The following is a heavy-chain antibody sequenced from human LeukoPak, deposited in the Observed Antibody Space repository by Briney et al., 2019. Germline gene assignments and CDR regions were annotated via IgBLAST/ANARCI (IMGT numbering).Heavy chain of an antibody. CDR2: AYYRSNWYN. J-gene: IGHJ6*02. CDR1: GDTISSDSAA. D-gene: IGHD2-15*01. CDR3: ARGKYCSGGTCSSNYYYAMDV. Sequence: SQTLSLTCAVSGDTISSDSAAWSWVRQSPSGGLEWLGRAYYRSNWYNDYAVSVKSRITINPDTSKNQFSLNLNSVTPDDTAVYFCARGKYCSGGTCSSNYYYAMDVWGQGTTVTVSS. V-gene: IGHV6-1*01.